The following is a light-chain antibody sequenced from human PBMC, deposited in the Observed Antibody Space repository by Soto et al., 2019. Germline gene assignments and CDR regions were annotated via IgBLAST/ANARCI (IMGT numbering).Light chain of an antibody. CDR3: QQYGSSPPT. V-gene: IGKV3-20*01. CDR2: GSS. Sequence: EIVLTQSPGTLSLSPGERATISCRASQSVSSSYLDCYQQKPGQAPRLLIYGSSSRATGISDRFSGSGSGTDFTLTISRLEPEDFAVYYCQQYGSSPPTFGQGTKVDIK. J-gene: IGKJ1*01. CDR1: QSVSSSY.